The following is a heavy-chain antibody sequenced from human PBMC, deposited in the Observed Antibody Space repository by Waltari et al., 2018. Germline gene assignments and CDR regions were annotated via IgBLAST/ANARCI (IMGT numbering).Heavy chain of an antibody. CDR3: ATGDSTDGVYLHY. V-gene: IGHV3-53*02. CDR2: IYRSDRK. Sequence: EVQLVETGGGLIQPGGSLRLSCAASEFIFPTNDIMWVRQAPGKGLECVSIIYRSDRKVYADSVRGRFTISRDNSRNTVHLQMNTLRADDTALYYCATGDSTDGVYLHYWGQGTLVTVSS. D-gene: IGHD2-8*01. CDR1: EFIFPTND. J-gene: IGHJ4*02.